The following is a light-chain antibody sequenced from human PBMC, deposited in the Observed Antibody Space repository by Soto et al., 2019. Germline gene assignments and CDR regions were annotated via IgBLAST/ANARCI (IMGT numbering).Light chain of an antibody. CDR3: AAWDDSLNGVV. V-gene: IGLV1-44*01. Sequence: QLVLTQPPSASATPGQRVTISCSGSRSNTGSNAVNWYQQLPGTAPKLLIYSNNERPSGVPDRFSGSKSGTSASLAISGLQSEDEADYYCAAWDDSLNGVVFGGGTKLTVL. CDR1: RSNTGSNA. J-gene: IGLJ2*01. CDR2: SNN.